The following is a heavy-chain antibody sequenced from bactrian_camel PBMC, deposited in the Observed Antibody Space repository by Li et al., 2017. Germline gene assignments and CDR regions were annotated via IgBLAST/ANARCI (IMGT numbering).Heavy chain of an antibody. J-gene: IGHJ4*01. CDR1: GFTFSRTYY. D-gene: IGHD7*01. V-gene: IGHV3S40*01. CDR3: ASAPGGAHNY. Sequence: VQLVESGGGSVQPGGSLRLSCVASGFTFSRTYYMSWVRQAPGKGLEWISAINSGGNSTFYSDSVKGRFTISRDNAKRTMYLQLNSLKTEDMAMYYSASAPGGAHNYWGQGTQVTVS. CDR2: INSGGNST.